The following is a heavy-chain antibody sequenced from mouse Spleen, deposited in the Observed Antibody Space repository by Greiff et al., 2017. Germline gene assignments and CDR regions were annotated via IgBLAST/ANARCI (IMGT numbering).Heavy chain of an antibody. V-gene: IGHV1S56*01. D-gene: IGHD1-1*01. CDR3: ASLYGSSFYAMDY. Sequence: VQLQQSGPELVKPGASVRISCKASGYTFTSYYIHWVKQRPGQGLEWIGWIYPGNVNTKYNEKFKGKATLTADKSSSTAYMQLSSLTSEDSAVYFCASLYGSSFYAMDYWGQGTSVTVSS. CDR2: IYPGNVNT. J-gene: IGHJ4*01. CDR1: GYTFTSYY.